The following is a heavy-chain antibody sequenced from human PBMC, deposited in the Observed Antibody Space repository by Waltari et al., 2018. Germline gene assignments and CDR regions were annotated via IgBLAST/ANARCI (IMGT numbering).Heavy chain of an antibody. CDR1: GFTFSSYS. CDR2: ISSSSSTI. CDR3: AREREGFGELIDY. D-gene: IGHD3-10*01. V-gene: IGHV3-48*04. Sequence: SCAASGFTFSSYSMNWVRQAPGKGLEWVSYISSSSSTIYYADSVKGRFTISRDNAKNSLYLQMNSLRAEDTAVYYCAREREGFGELIDYWGQGTLVTVSS. J-gene: IGHJ4*02.